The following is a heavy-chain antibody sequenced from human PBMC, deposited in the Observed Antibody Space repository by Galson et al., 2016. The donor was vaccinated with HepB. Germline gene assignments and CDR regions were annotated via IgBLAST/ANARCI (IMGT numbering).Heavy chain of an antibody. CDR1: GFIVSSND. Sequence: SLRLSCAASGFIVSSNDMSWVRQAPGKGLVWVSHITIDGSTTTYADSVKGRFTISRDNAKNTLYLQMNSLRAEDTAVYYCARDLWRGGRIDYWGQGTLVTVSS. CDR3: ARDLWRGGRIDY. D-gene: IGHD4-23*01. J-gene: IGHJ4*02. V-gene: IGHV3-74*01. CDR2: ITIDGSTT.